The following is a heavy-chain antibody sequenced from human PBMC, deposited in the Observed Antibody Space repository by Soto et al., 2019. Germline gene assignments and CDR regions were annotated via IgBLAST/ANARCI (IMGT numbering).Heavy chain of an antibody. CDR3: AGYCSGGSCYSDWFDP. CDR1: GGTFSSYA. CDR2: ISAYNGNT. Sequence: ASVKVSCKASGGTFSSYAISWVRQAPGQGLEWMGWISAYNGNTNYAQKLQGRVTMTTDTSTSTAYMELRSLRSDDTAVYYCAGYCSGGSCYSDWFDPWGQGTLVTVSS. J-gene: IGHJ5*02. D-gene: IGHD2-15*01. V-gene: IGHV1-18*01.